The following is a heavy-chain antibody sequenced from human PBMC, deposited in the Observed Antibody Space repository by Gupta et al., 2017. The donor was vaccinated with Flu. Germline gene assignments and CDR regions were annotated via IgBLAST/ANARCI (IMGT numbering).Heavy chain of an antibody. D-gene: IGHD3-22*01. CDR1: GGPIGSNY. Sequence: QVHLQESGSGLVKPSETLSLICTVSGGPIGSNYWSWIRQPAGKGLEWIGRIYTNETTNYNPSRKSRVTMSVDTSKNHFSLKLSSVTAADTAVYYCVRVDSKRGWFDPWGQGTLVTVSS. J-gene: IGHJ5*02. V-gene: IGHV4-4*07. CDR3: VRVDSKRGWFDP. CDR2: IYTNETT.